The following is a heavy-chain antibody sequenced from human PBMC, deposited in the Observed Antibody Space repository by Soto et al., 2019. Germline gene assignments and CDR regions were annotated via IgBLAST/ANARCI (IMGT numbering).Heavy chain of an antibody. CDR2: INPVSGGA. CDR1: GFTFTSNY. D-gene: IGHD3-16*01. CDR3: ARGEMDV. J-gene: IGHJ6*02. Sequence: QVQLVQSGAEVKRPGASVEISCKTSGFTFTSNYLHWVRQAPGQGLEWVAMINPVSGGATYSEKFRGRVTVTRDTSTRAIYLEVNGLTPDDTAVYYCARGEMDVWGRGTTVTVSS. V-gene: IGHV1-46*01.